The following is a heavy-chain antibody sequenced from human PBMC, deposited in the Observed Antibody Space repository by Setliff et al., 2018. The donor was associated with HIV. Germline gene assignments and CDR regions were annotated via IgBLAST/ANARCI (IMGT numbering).Heavy chain of an antibody. CDR2: INHSGST. J-gene: IGHJ4*02. V-gene: IGHV4-34*01. D-gene: IGHD7-27*01. Sequence: SETLSLTCAVYGGSFGGYSWSWIRQPPGKGLEWIGEINHSGSTNYNPSLKSRVTISVDTSKSQFSLKLTSVTAADTALYYCATHRRELGLHYWGQGTLVTVS. CDR3: ATHRRELGLHY. CDR1: GGSFGGYS.